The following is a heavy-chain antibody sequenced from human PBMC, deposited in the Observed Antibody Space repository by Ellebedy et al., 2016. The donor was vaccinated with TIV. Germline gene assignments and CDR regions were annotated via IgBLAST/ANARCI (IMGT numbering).Heavy chain of an antibody. CDR3: ARDRMYYYDSSGSYQYYGMDV. CDR2: IHHTGFT. CDR1: GGSVTSYY. D-gene: IGHD3-22*01. Sequence: SETLSLTXSVSGGSVTSYYWSWIRQPPGKGLEWIGYIHHTGFTNYNPSLKGRVSVAVDKYRNKLSVRLSSVTAADTAVYYCARDRMYYYDSSGSYQYYGMDVWGQGTTVTVSS. V-gene: IGHV4-4*08. J-gene: IGHJ6*02.